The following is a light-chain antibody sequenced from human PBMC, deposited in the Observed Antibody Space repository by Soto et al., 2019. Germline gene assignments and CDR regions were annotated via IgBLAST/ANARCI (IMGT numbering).Light chain of an antibody. V-gene: IGLV2-8*01. J-gene: IGLJ2*01. CDR1: SSDVGGYNY. CDR3: SSYAGSNILGV. CDR2: EVS. Sequence: HSVLTQPPSASGSPGQSVTISCTGTSSDVGGYNYVSWYQQHPGKAPKLMIYEVSKRPSGVPDRFSGSKSGNTASLTVSGLQAEDEADYYCSSYAGSNILGVFGGGTKLTVL.